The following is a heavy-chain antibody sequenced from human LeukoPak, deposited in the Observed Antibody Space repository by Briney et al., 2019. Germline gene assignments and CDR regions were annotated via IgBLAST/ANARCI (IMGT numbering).Heavy chain of an antibody. CDR1: GFTFSSYG. CDR3: AKDSGSYLYYFDY. V-gene: IGHV3-30*18. Sequence: ASGFTFSSYGMHWVRQAPGKGLEWVAVISYDGSNKYYADSVKGRFTISRDNSKNTLYLQMNSLRAEDTAVYYCAKDSGSYLYYFDYWGQGTLVTVSS. CDR2: ISYDGSNK. J-gene: IGHJ4*02. D-gene: IGHD1-26*01.